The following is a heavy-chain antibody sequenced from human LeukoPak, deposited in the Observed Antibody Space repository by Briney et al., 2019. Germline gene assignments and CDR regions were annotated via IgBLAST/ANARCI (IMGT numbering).Heavy chain of an antibody. CDR1: GFTFSGYA. J-gene: IGHJ6*03. V-gene: IGHV3-23*01. CDR2: IGGNGVST. Sequence: GGSLRLSCAASGFTFSGYAMTWVRQAPGKGLEWVSSIGGNGVSTYYADSVKGRITISRDDSKNTLYLQMNSLRAEDTAVYFCARGSSGSTYYYMDVWGKGTTVTVSS. CDR3: ARGSSGSTYYYMDV. D-gene: IGHD3-22*01.